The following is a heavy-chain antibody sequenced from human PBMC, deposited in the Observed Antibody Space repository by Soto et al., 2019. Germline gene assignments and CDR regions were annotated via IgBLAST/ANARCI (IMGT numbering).Heavy chain of an antibody. Sequence: QVQLVESGGGVVQPGRSLRLSCAASGFTFSSYAMHWVRQAPGKGLEWVAVISYDGSNKYYADSVKGRFTISRDNSKNTLYLQMNSLRAEDTAVYYCARDRDWNYLDYWGQGTLVTVSS. CDR2: ISYDGSNK. CDR1: GFTFSSYA. V-gene: IGHV3-30-3*01. CDR3: ARDRDWNYLDY. D-gene: IGHD1-1*01. J-gene: IGHJ4*02.